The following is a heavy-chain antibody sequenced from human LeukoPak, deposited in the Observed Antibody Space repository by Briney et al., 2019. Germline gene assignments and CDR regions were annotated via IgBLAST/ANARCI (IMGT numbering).Heavy chain of an antibody. CDR3: ARSNTFGGVIATRDPPDYYYYMDV. CDR1: GFTFSSNA. Sequence: PGRSLRLSCAASGFTFSSNAMHWVRQAPGKGLEWVAVISYDGSNKYYADSVKGRFTISRDNSKNTLYLQMNSLRAEDTAVYYCARSNTFGGVIATRDPPDYYYYMDVWGKGTTVTVSS. CDR2: ISYDGSNK. V-gene: IGHV3-30*01. J-gene: IGHJ6*03. D-gene: IGHD3-16*02.